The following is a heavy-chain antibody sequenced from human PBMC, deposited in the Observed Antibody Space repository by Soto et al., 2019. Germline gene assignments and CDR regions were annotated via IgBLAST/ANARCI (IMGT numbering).Heavy chain of an antibody. J-gene: IGHJ6*02. V-gene: IGHV4-31*03. CDR3: AASCVACGGFNYYGMDV. Sequence: QVQLQESGPGLVKPSQTLSLTCTVSGGSIGSGGYYWYWIRQHPGKGLEWIGYIYYSGTTYYNPSLKSRVTISVDTSKNQFSLKLSSVTAADTAVYYCAASCVACGGFNYYGMDVWGQGTTVTVSS. CDR2: IYYSGTT. CDR1: GGSIGSGGYY. D-gene: IGHD2-21*01.